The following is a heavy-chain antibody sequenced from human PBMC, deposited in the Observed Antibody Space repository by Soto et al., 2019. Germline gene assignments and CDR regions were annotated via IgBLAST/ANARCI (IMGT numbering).Heavy chain of an antibody. CDR2: ISAHNGDT. V-gene: IGHV1-18*04. D-gene: IGHD3-22*01. J-gene: IGHJ4*02. CDR1: GYSFATYG. Sequence: GASVKVSCKASGYSFATYGFSWVRQAPGQGLECVGWISAHNGDTHYSQKFQGGVTLTTDTSTNTGYMELRSLTSDDTAVYFCATEPIYYNDGSGYYPLGHWGQGTLVTVSS. CDR3: ATEPIYYNDGSGYYPLGH.